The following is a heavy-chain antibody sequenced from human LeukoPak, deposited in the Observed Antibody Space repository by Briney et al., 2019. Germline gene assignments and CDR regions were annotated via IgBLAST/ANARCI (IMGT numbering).Heavy chain of an antibody. V-gene: IGHV5-51*01. CDR1: EYSFSSYW. Sequence: GESLKISCTGSEYSFSSYWIGWVRHMPGKGLERMGIIYPGDSETTYSPSFQGQVTFSADKSISTAYLLWSSLKASDTAMYYCARRIAAAGAFDYWGQGTLVTVSS. CDR3: ARRIAAAGAFDY. D-gene: IGHD6-13*01. J-gene: IGHJ4*02. CDR2: IYPGDSET.